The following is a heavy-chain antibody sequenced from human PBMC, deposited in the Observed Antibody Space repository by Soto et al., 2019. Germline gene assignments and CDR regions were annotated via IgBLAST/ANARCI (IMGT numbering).Heavy chain of an antibody. D-gene: IGHD2-15*01. Sequence: PSETLSLTCTVSGGSISSGGYYWSWIRQHPGKGLEWIGYIYYSGSTYYNPSLKSRVTISVDTSKNQFSLKLSSVTAADTAVYYCARSFSCCSCYPGGDYYYYYYMDVWGKGTTVTVSS. CDR2: IYYSGST. J-gene: IGHJ6*03. CDR1: GGSISSGGYY. CDR3: ARSFSCCSCYPGGDYYYYYYMDV. V-gene: IGHV4-31*03.